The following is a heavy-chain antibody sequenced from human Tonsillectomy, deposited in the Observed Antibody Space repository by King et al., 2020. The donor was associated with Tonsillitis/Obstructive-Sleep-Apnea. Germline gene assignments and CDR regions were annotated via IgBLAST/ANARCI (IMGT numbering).Heavy chain of an antibody. CDR3: TSGHYSG. CDR2: IKGDGSEE. V-gene: IGHV3-7*02. Sequence: VQLVESGGGLVQPGGSLRLSCAGSGFPFSSYWMSWVRQAPGKGLEWVANIKGDGSEEYRVDSVEGRFTISRDNAKTSLYLQMSSLRAEDTAVYYCTSGHYSGWGQGTLVTVSS. CDR1: GFPFSSYW. J-gene: IGHJ4*02. D-gene: IGHD4-11*01.